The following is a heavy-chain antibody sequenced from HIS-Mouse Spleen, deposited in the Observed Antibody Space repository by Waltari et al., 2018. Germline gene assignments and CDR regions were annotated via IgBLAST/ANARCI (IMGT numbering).Heavy chain of an antibody. D-gene: IGHD6-13*01. CDR3: AREIPYSSSWYDWYFDL. Sequence: QLQLQESGPGLVKPSETLSLTCTGSGGSISSSSYSWAWIRQPPGKGLEWIGSIYYSGSTYYNPSLKSRVTISVDTSKNQFSLKLSSVTAADTAVYYCAREIPYSSSWYDWYFDLWGRGTLVTVSS. CDR1: GGSISSSSYS. CDR2: IYYSGST. V-gene: IGHV4-39*07. J-gene: IGHJ2*01.